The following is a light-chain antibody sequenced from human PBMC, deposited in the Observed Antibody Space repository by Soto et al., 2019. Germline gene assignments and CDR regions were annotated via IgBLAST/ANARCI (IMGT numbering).Light chain of an antibody. CDR2: EVT. CDR3: TSYALNNNDV. CDR1: GSDVGGYNY. Sequence: QSALTQPPSASGSPGQSVTISCTGTGSDVGGYNYVSWYQQHPGKAPKLIIFEVTKRPSGVPDRFSGSKSDNTASLTVSGLQAEDEADYYCTSYALNNNDVFGTGTKVTVL. J-gene: IGLJ1*01. V-gene: IGLV2-8*01.